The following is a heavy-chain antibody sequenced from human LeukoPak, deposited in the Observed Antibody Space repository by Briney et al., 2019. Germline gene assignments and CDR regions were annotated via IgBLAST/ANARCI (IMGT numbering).Heavy chain of an antibody. CDR2: ISNNGGYT. V-gene: IGHV3-23*01. CDR1: GFTFSSSA. Sequence: GGSLRLSCAASGFTFSSSAMSWVRQAPGKGLEWVSAISNNGGYTYYADSVKGRFTISRDTSKNTLYLQMNSLRAEDTAVYYCAKDLLGSSSVFDYWGQGTLVTVSS. D-gene: IGHD6-6*01. J-gene: IGHJ4*02. CDR3: AKDLLGSSSVFDY.